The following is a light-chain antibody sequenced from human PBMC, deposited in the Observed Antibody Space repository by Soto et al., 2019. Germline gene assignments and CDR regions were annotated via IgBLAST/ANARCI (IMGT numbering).Light chain of an antibody. Sequence: QSVLTQPPSASGSPGQSVTISCTGTSSDVGGYNYVSWYQQHPRKAPKLMIYEVSKRTSGVPDRFSGSKSGNTASLTVSGLQAEDEADYYCSSYAGSNNVVFGGGTKLTVL. CDR2: EVS. CDR3: SSYAGSNNVV. J-gene: IGLJ2*01. CDR1: SSDVGGYNY. V-gene: IGLV2-8*01.